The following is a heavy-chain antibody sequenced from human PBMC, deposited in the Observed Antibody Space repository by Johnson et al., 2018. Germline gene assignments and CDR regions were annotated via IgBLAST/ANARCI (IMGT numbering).Heavy chain of an antibody. CDR1: GFTVSSNY. J-gene: IGHJ6*03. CDR3: ARGRTKYYDILTGYYSYYYNMDV. V-gene: IGHV3-66*02. D-gene: IGHD3-9*01. CDR2: IYSGGST. Sequence: VQLVESGGGLVQPGGSLRLSCAASGFTVSSNYMSWVRQAPGKGLEWVSVIYSGGSTYYADSGKGRFTISRDNSKNTLYLQMNSLRAEATAVYYCARGRTKYYDILTGYYSYYYNMDVWGKGTTVIVSS.